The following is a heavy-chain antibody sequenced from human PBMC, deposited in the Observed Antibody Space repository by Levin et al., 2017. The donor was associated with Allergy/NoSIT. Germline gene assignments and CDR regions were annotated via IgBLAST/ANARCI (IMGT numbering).Heavy chain of an antibody. D-gene: IGHD2-2*01. CDR1: GFTFSSYA. CDR3: AKADAIVVVPAASPSFDY. V-gene: IGHV3-23*01. CDR2: ISGSGGST. Sequence: GGSLRLSCAASGFTFSSYAMSWVRQAPGKGLEWVSAISGSGGSTYYADSVKGRFTISRDNSKNTLYLQMNSLRAEDTAVYYCAKADAIVVVPAASPSFDYWGQGTLVTVSS. J-gene: IGHJ4*02.